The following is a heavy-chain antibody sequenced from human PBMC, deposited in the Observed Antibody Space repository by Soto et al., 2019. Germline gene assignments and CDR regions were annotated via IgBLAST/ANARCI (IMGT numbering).Heavy chain of an antibody. CDR1: GGSISSYY. Sequence: SETLSLTCTVSGGSISSYYWSWIRQPPGKGLEWIGYIYYSGSTNYNPSLKSRVTMIRDTSTSTVYMELSSLRSEDTAVYYCTRGGRIVRGVIASDLYYYYGMDVWGQGTTVTVSS. V-gene: IGHV4-59*03. CDR2: IYYSGST. CDR3: TRGGRIVRGVIASDLYYYYGMDV. D-gene: IGHD3-10*01. J-gene: IGHJ6*02.